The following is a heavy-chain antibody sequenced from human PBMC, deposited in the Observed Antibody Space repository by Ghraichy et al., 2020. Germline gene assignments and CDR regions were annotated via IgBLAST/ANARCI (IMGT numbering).Heavy chain of an antibody. V-gene: IGHV1-46*01. Sequence: ASVKVSCKAPGYTFTSYYMHWVRQAPGLGLEWMGTVNPYDGARTYAQKFQGRLTMTRDTSTSTVYMELRSLRSEDTAVYYCARPSMVRGAIKGGPLFYYYDMDVWGQGTTVTVSS. CDR1: GYTFTSYY. D-gene: IGHD3-10*01. J-gene: IGHJ6*02. CDR2: VNPYDGAR. CDR3: ARPSMVRGAIKGGPLFYYYDMDV.